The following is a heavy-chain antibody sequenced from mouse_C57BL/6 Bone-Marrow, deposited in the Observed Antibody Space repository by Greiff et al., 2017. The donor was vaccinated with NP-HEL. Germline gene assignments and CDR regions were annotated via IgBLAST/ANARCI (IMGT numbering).Heavy chain of an antibody. CDR3: ARDKGYYFDY. Sequence: LQESGAELARPGASVKLSCKASGYTFTSYGISWVKQRTGQGLEWIGEIYPRSGNTYYNEKFKGKATLTADKSSSTAYMELRSLTSEDSAVYFCARDKGYYFDYWGQGTTLTVSS. J-gene: IGHJ2*01. V-gene: IGHV1-81*01. CDR1: GYTFTSYG. CDR2: IYPRSGNT.